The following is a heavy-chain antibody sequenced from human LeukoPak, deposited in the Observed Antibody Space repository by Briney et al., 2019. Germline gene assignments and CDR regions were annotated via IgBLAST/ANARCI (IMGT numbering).Heavy chain of an antibody. CDR3: ARGATYAYYQDY. V-gene: IGHV3-74*01. D-gene: IGHD1-26*01. J-gene: IGHJ4*02. CDR1: GFTFSTYW. CDR2: IKYDASST. Sequence: GGSLRLSCAASGFTFSTYWMHWVRQAPGKGLVWVSRIKYDASSTSYADSVKGRFTISRDNAKNTLYLQMNSLRAEDTAVYYCARGATYAYYQDYWGQGTLVTVSS.